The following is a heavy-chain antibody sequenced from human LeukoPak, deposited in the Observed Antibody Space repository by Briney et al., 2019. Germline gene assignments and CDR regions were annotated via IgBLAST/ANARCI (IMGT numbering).Heavy chain of an antibody. Sequence: SETLSLTCAVYGGSFSGYYWSWIRQPPGKGLEWIGEINHSGSTNYNPSLKSRVTISVDTSKNQFSLKLSSVTAAGTAVYYCATSPGGGYSSGWLRPYYFDYWGQGTLVTVSS. CDR2: INHSGST. CDR1: GGSFSGYY. J-gene: IGHJ4*02. CDR3: ATSPGGGYSSGWLRPYYFDY. D-gene: IGHD6-19*01. V-gene: IGHV4-34*01.